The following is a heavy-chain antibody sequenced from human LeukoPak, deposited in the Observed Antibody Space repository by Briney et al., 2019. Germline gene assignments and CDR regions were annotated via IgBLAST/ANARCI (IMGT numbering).Heavy chain of an antibody. D-gene: IGHD2-2*01. V-gene: IGHV4-31*03. CDR1: GGSISSGGYY. CDR3: ARARDCSSTSCYGLPQGTRNFDY. J-gene: IGHJ4*02. Sequence: SQTLSLTCTVSGGSISSGGYYWSWIRQHPGKGLEWIGYIYYSGSTYYNPSLKSRVTISVDTSKNQFSLKLSSVTAADTAVYYCARARDCSSTSCYGLPQGTRNFDYWGQGTLVTVSS. CDR2: IYYSGST.